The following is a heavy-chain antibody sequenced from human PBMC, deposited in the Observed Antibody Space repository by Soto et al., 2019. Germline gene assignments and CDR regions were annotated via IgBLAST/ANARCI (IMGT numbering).Heavy chain of an antibody. J-gene: IGHJ4*02. CDR1: GLTFDDYA. CDR2: ISWNSGSI. Sequence: SLRLSCAASGLTFDDYAMHWVRQAPGKGLEWVSGISWNSGSIDYADFVKGRFTISRDNAKNSLYLQMNSLRAEDTALYYCAKDMYRYCSSTSCYPFDYCGQGTLVTVSS. D-gene: IGHD2-2*01. V-gene: IGHV3-9*01. CDR3: AKDMYRYCSSTSCYPFDY.